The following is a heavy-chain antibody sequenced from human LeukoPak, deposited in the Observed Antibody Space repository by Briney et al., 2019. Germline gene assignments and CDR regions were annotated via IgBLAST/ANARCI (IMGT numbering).Heavy chain of an antibody. J-gene: IGHJ3*02. CDR3: AGENCYCSSTCCPRDACFI. Sequence: SETLSLTCTVSGGSISSYYWSWIRQPPGKGLEWIGYIYYSGSTNYNPSLKSRVTISVDTSTNQFSLKLRTVPTADPTVYYCAGENCYCSSTCCPRDACFIWGEGTMIVVSS. CDR1: GGSISSYY. V-gene: IGHV4-59*01. CDR2: IYYSGST. D-gene: IGHD2-2*01.